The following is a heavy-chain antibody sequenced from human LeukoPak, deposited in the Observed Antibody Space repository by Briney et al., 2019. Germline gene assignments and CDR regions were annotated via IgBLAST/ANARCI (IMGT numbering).Heavy chain of an antibody. CDR3: ARGFGSGTSPIDL. V-gene: IGHV4-4*07. D-gene: IGHD3-10*01. J-gene: IGHJ5*02. Sequence: SETLSLTCTVSGRSIRSVYWNWIRQSAGKGLEWIGRIYATDLTNYNPSLKRRVTLSVDMSKNELSLTLKSVTAADTAVYYCARGFGSGTSPIDLWGQGALVTVSS. CDR1: GRSIRSVY. CDR2: IYATDLT.